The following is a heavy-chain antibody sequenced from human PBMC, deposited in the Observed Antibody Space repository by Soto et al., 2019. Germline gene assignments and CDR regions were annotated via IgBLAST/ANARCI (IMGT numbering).Heavy chain of an antibody. CDR2: ISPYSGNT. Sequence: QVQRVQSGDEVRKPGSSVKVSCKASGYIFVNYGIAWVRQAPGQGLEWMGWISPYSGNTHYASKVQGRLTMTTDTSTSTAYMDLGRLTSEYTAVYDCAMVDNVVTPSPQDVRGQGTTVTVSS. J-gene: IGHJ6*02. D-gene: IGHD2-2*03. CDR3: AMVDNVVTPSPQDV. V-gene: IGHV1-18*01. CDR1: GYIFVNYG.